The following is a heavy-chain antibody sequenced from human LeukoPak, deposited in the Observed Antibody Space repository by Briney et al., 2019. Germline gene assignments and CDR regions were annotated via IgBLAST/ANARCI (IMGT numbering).Heavy chain of an antibody. CDR2: IYSGGST. CDR3: ARVAIGGSTYYYYYYYMDV. CDR1: GFTVSSNY. V-gene: IGHV3-53*01. J-gene: IGHJ6*03. D-gene: IGHD1-26*01. Sequence: PGGSLRLSCAASGFTVSSNYMSWVRQAPGKGREWVSVIYSGGSTYYADSVKGRFTISSDNSKNPLYLQMNSLRAEDTAVYYCARVAIGGSTYYYYYYYMDVWGKGTTVTVSS.